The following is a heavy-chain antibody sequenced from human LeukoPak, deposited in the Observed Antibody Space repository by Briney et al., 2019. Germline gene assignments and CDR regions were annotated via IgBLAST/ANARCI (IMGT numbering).Heavy chain of an antibody. CDR3: ARGDIVVVPAARPSGWYFDL. J-gene: IGHJ2*01. Sequence: GRSLRLSCAASGFTFGSYGMHWVRQAPGKGLEWVAVIWYDGSNKYYADSVKGRFTISRDNSKNTLYLQMNSLRAEDTAVYYCARGDIVVVPAARPSGWYFDLWGRGTLVTVSS. CDR2: IWYDGSNK. D-gene: IGHD2-2*01. CDR1: GFTFGSYG. V-gene: IGHV3-33*01.